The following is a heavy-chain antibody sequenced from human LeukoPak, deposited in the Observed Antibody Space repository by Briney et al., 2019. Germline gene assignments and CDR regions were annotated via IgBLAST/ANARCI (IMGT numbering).Heavy chain of an antibody. V-gene: IGHV1-69*05. CDR3: ARDYRGWYFDY. CDR2: IIPIFGTA. J-gene: IGHJ4*02. Sequence: SVKVSCRASGGTFSSYAISWVRQAPGQGLECMGRIIPIFGTANYAQKFQGRVTITTDESTSTAYMELSSLRSEDTAVYYCARDYRGWYFDYWGQGTLVTVSS. D-gene: IGHD6-19*01. CDR1: GGTFSSYA.